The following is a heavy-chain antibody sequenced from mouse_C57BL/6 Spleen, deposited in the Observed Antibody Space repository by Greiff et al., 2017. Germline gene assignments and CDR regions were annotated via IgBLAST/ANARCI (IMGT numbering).Heavy chain of an antibody. D-gene: IGHD2-3*01. CDR3: AIVYDDGLYYFDY. CDR1: GYTFTNYW. Sequence: QVQLQQSGAELVRPGTSVTMSCKASGYTFTNYWIGWAKQRPGHGLEWIGDIYPGGGYTNYNEKFKGKATLTADKSSSTAYMQFSSLTSEDSAIYYCAIVYDDGLYYFDYWGQGTTLTVSS. V-gene: IGHV1-63*01. CDR2: IYPGGGYT. J-gene: IGHJ2*01.